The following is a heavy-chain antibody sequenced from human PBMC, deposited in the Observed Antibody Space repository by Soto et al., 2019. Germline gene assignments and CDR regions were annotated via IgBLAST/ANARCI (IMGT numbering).Heavy chain of an antibody. J-gene: IGHJ3*02. Sequence: GGSLRLSCAASGFTFSSYAMSWVRQAPGKGLEWVSAISGSGGSTYYADSVKGRFTISRDNSKNALYLQMNSLRAEDTAVYYCAKEEGIVVVVAATHAFDIWGQGTMVTVSS. D-gene: IGHD2-15*01. CDR3: AKEEGIVVVVAATHAFDI. CDR1: GFTFSSYA. V-gene: IGHV3-23*01. CDR2: ISGSGGST.